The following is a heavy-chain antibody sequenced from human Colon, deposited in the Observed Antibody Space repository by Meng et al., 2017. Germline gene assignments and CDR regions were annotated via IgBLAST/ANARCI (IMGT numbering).Heavy chain of an antibody. V-gene: IGHV3-15*01. D-gene: IGHD6-13*01. CDR1: GFTFSDVW. CDR2: IKRKTDGGTA. CDR3: TTLDYSSSWT. J-gene: IGHJ5*02. Sequence: EVQLLESGGGLVKPGGSLSLSCATSGFTFSDVWMSWVRQAPGKGLEWVGRIKRKTDGGTADYAADVKGRFTISRDDSENTLYLQMNSLKTEDTGVYYCTTLDYSSSWTWGQGTLVTVSS.